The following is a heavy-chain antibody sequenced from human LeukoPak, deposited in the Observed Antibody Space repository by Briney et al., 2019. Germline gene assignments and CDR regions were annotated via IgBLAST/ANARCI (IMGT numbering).Heavy chain of an antibody. CDR2: IYHSGST. J-gene: IGHJ4*02. V-gene: IGHV4-30-2*01. Sequence: SQTLSLTCAVSGGSISSGGYSWSRIRQPPGQGLEWIGYIYHSGSTYYTPSLKSRVTISVDRSKNQFSLKLSSVTAADTAVYYCARGYGDYEIGYYFDYWGRGTLVTVSS. D-gene: IGHD4-17*01. CDR3: ARGYGDYEIGYYFDY. CDR1: GGSISSGGYS.